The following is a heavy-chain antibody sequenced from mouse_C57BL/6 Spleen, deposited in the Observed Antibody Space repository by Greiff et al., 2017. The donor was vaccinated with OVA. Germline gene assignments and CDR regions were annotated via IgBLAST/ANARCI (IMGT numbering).Heavy chain of an antibody. CDR3: ARRYYGSSLYYYAMDY. V-gene: IGHV1-64*01. CDR1: GYTFTSYW. Sequence: VKLQQPGAELVKPGASVKLSCKASGYTFTSYWMHWVKQRPGQGLEWIGMIHPNSGSTNYNEKFKSKATLTVDKSSSTAYMQLSSLTSEDSAVYYCARRYYGSSLYYYAMDYWGQGTSVTVSS. D-gene: IGHD1-1*01. J-gene: IGHJ4*01. CDR2: IHPNSGST.